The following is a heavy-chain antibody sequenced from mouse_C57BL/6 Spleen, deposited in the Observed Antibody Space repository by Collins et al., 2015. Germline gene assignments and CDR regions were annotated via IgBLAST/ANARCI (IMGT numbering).Heavy chain of an antibody. V-gene: IGHV1-72*01. CDR2: IDPNGGGI. D-gene: IGHD2-10*02. J-gene: IGHJ4*01. CDR1: GYTFTSYW. CDR3: ARAPRTMDY. Sequence: QVQLQQPGAELVKPGASVKLSCKASGYTFTSYWMHWVKQRPGGGLEWIGRIDPNGGGIKYNEKFKNKATLNVDETSSTVYMQLSSLTSEDSAVYYCARAPRTMDYWGQGTSVTVSS.